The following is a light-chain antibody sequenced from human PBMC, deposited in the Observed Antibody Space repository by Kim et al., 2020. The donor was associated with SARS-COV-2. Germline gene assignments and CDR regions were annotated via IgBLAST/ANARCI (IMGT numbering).Light chain of an antibody. V-gene: IGLV6-57*03. CDR1: RGSIASNY. CDR3: QSYDSSNQGVV. CDR2: EDN. J-gene: IGLJ2*01. Sequence: TITIACTRSRGSIASNYVRWYQQRPGSAPTTVSYEDNQRPSGVPDRFSGSIDSSSNSASLTISGLKTEDEADYYCQSYDSSNQGVVFGGGTQLTVL.